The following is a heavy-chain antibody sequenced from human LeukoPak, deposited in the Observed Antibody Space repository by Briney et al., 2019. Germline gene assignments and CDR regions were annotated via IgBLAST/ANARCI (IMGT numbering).Heavy chain of an antibody. V-gene: IGHV4-38-2*01. Sequence: PSETLSLTCAVSGYSISSGYYWGWIRQPPGKGLEWIGSIYHSGSTYYNPSLKSRVTISVDTSKNQFSLKLSSVTAADTAVYYCARWDDYGDGPDYWGQGTLATVSS. CDR3: ARWDDYGDGPDY. CDR2: IYHSGST. CDR1: GYSISSGYY. D-gene: IGHD4-17*01. J-gene: IGHJ4*02.